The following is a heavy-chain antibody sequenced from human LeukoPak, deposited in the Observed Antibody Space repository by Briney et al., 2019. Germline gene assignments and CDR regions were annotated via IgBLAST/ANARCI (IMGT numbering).Heavy chain of an antibody. CDR2: INHSGST. D-gene: IGHD5-18*01. CDR1: GGSFSGYY. CDR3: ARKTMDTAMGYYFDY. V-gene: IGHV4-34*01. Sequence: SETLSLTCAVYGGSFSGYYWSWIRQPPGKGLEWIGEINHSGSTNYNPSLKSRVTISVDTSKNQFSLKLSPVTAADTAVYYCARKTMDTAMGYYFDYWGQGTLVTVSS. J-gene: IGHJ4*02.